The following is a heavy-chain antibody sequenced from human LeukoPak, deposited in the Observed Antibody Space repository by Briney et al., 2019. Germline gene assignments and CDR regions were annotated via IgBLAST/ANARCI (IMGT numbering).Heavy chain of an antibody. Sequence: PSETLSLTCTVSGGSISSYYWGWIRQPPGKGLEWIGSIYYSGSTYYNPSLKSRVTISVDTSKNQFSLKLSSVTAADTAVYYCARHPSGSYFRLDYWGQGTLVTVSS. D-gene: IGHD1-26*01. CDR3: ARHPSGSYFRLDY. V-gene: IGHV4-39*01. CDR2: IYYSGST. J-gene: IGHJ4*02. CDR1: GGSISSYY.